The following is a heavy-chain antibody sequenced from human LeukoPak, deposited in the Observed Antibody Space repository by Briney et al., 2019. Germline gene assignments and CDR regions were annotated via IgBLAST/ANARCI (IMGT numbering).Heavy chain of an antibody. Sequence: GSSVKVSCKASGGTFSRYAISWVRQAPGQGLEWMGGIIPIFGTANYAQKFQGRVTITTDESTSTAYMELSSLRSEDTAVYYCARVSVVTQSQPFDYWGQGTLVTVSS. J-gene: IGHJ4*02. CDR2: IIPIFGTA. D-gene: IGHD2-21*02. V-gene: IGHV1-69*05. CDR1: GGTFSRYA. CDR3: ARVSVVTQSQPFDY.